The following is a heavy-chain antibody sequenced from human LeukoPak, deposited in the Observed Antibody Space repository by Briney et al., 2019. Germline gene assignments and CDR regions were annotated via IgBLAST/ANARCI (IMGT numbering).Heavy chain of an antibody. J-gene: IGHJ4*02. D-gene: IGHD3-10*01. CDR2: MNPNSGNT. CDR1: GYTFTSYV. V-gene: IGHV1-8*01. CDR3: ARGKSKVRGVINY. Sequence: ASVKVSCKASGYTFTSYVINWVRQATGQGLEWMGWMNPNSGNTGYAQKFQGRVTMTRNTSISTAYVELSSLRSEDTAVYYCARGKSKVRGVINYWGQGTLVTVSS.